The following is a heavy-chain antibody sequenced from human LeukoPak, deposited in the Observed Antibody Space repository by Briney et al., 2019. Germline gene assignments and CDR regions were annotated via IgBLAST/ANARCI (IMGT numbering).Heavy chain of an antibody. J-gene: IGHJ5*02. CDR3: ARGRGATYYYDSSGYYSNWFDP. V-gene: IGHV4-61*02. CDR1: GGSISCGSYY. CDR2: IYTSGST. Sequence: SQTLSLTCTVSGGSISCGSYYWSWIRQPAGKGLEWIGRIYTSGSTNYNPSLKSRVTISVDTSKNQFSLKLSSVTAADTAVYYCARGRGATYYYDSSGYYSNWFDPWGQGTLVTVSS. D-gene: IGHD3-22*01.